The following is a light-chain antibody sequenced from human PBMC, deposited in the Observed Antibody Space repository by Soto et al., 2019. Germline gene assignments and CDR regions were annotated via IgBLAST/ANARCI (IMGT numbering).Light chain of an antibody. CDR1: QSISGW. V-gene: IGKV1-5*01. J-gene: IGKJ5*01. CDR2: DAS. Sequence: DIQMTQSPSTLSSSVGDSVTLTCRASQSISGWLAWYKQKPGRAPKMLIPDASSLESGVPSRFSGSGSGTEFTLTISSLQSEDFEVYYCQQYNNWPLTFGQGTRLEIK. CDR3: QQYNNWPLT.